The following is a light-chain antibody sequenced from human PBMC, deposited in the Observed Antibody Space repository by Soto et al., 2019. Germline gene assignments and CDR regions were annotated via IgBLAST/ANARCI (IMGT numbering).Light chain of an antibody. CDR2: GAS. CDR1: QSVTSNY. Sequence: EIVLRQSPGNLSLSPGERATLSCRVSQSVTSNYLAWYSQKPGQAPRLLIYGASSRVTGIPDRFSGSGSGTDFTLTISRLEPEDFAMYYCQQYDSSPITFCQGTRLEIK. V-gene: IGKV3-20*01. J-gene: IGKJ5*01. CDR3: QQYDSSPIT.